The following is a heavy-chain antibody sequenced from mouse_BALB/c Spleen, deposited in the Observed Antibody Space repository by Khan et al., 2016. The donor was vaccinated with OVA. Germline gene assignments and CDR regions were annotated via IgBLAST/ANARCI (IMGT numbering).Heavy chain of an antibody. CDR2: IWGDGST. CDR3: ASAYYANYREAMDY. J-gene: IGHJ4*01. D-gene: IGHD2-10*01. CDR1: GFSLTGYG. V-gene: IGHV2-6-7*01. Sequence: QVQLKESGPGLVAPSQSLSITCTVSGFSLTGYGVNWVRQPPGKGLEWLGMIWGDGSTDYNSAFKSRLSITKDNSKSQVFLKMHSLQTEDTARYYCASAYYANYREAMDYWGQGNSVTVSS.